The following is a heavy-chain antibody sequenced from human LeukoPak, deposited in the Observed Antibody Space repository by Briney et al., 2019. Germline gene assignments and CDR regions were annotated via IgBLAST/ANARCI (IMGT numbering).Heavy chain of an antibody. CDR3: ARPNPTGDYYYGMDV. CDR2: IYPGDSDT. V-gene: IGHV5-51*01. J-gene: IGHJ6*02. Sequence: GESLKISCKGSGYRFTSYWIGWVRQMPGKGLEWMGIIYPGDSDTRYSPSFQGQVTISADKSISTAYLQWSSLKASDTAMYYCARPNPTGDYYYGMDVWGQGTTVTVSS. D-gene: IGHD3-10*01. CDR1: GYRFTSYW.